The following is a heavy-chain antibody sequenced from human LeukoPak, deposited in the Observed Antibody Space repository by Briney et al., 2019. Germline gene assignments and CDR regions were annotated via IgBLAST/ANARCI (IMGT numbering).Heavy chain of an antibody. J-gene: IGHJ3*02. CDR1: GYTFTSYG. V-gene: IGHV1-18*01. Sequence: ASVKVSCKASGYTFTSYGISWVRQAPGQGLEWMGWISAYNGNTNYAQKLQGRVTMTTDTSTSTAYMELRSLRSDDTAVYYCARDYGDYLVGAFDIWGQGTMVTVSS. D-gene: IGHD4-17*01. CDR2: ISAYNGNT. CDR3: ARDYGDYLVGAFDI.